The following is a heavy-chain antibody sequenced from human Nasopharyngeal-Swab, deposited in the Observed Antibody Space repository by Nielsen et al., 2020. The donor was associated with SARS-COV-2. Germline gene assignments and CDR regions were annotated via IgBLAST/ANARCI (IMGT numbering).Heavy chain of an antibody. V-gene: IGHV3-74*01. J-gene: IGHJ4*02. CDR2: INSDGRTT. Sequence: GESLKISCAASGFTFSSYWMHWVRQAPGKGLLWVSRINSDGRTTSYADSVKGRFTISRDNAKNTLYLQMNSLRAEDTAVYHCVRGAGGNYYGVDYWGQGTLVTVSS. CDR1: GFTFSSYW. CDR3: VRGAGGNYYGVDY. D-gene: IGHD1-7*01.